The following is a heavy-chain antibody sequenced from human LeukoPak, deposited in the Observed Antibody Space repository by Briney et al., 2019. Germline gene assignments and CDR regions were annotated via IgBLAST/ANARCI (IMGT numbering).Heavy chain of an antibody. CDR3: AREEALGSGSFDY. V-gene: IGHV4-59*01. Sequence: SETLSLTCTVSGGSISTYYWSWIRQPPGKGLEWIGYIYYSGSTSYNPSLKSRVTISVATSKNQFSLKLSSVTAADTAVYYCAREEALGSGSFDYWGQGTLVTVSS. D-gene: IGHD1-26*01. CDR1: GGSISTYY. J-gene: IGHJ4*02. CDR2: IYYSGST.